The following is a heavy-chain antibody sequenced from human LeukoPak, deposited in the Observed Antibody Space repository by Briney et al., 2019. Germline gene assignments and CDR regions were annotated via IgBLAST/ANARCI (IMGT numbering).Heavy chain of an antibody. V-gene: IGHV1-8*01. CDR2: MNPNSGST. CDR1: GYTFTSYD. CDR3: AYSEGSGNPFDY. Sequence: ASVKVSCKASGYTFTSYDINWVRQATGQGLEWMGWMNPNSGSTGYAQKFQGRVTMTRNTSISTAYMELSSLRSEDTAVYYCAYSEGSGNPFDYWGQGTLVTVSS. D-gene: IGHD3-10*01. J-gene: IGHJ4*02.